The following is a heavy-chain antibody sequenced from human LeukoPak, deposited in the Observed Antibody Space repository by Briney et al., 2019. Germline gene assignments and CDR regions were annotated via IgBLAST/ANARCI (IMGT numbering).Heavy chain of an antibody. J-gene: IGHJ4*02. CDR3: ARGGNTFGGYYFDY. Sequence: GGSLRLSCAASGFTFSSYSMNWVRQAPGKGLEWVSSISSSSSYIYYADSVKGRFTLSRDNAKNSLYLQMNSLRAEDTAVYYCARGGNTFGGYYFDYWGQGTLVTVSS. CDR2: ISSSSSYI. D-gene: IGHD3-16*01. V-gene: IGHV3-21*01. CDR1: GFTFSSYS.